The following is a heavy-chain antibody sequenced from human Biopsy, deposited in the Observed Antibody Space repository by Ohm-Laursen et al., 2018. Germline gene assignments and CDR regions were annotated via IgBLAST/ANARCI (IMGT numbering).Heavy chain of an antibody. V-gene: IGHV3-33*01. CDR1: GFTFGHYA. CDR2: IWYDGTNE. CDR3: ARGLSSGWYGYFDV. Sequence: SLRLSCAASGFTFGHYAMHWVRQAPGKGLEWISLIWYDGTNEDYADSVKGRFTISRDNSKNTLYLQINTLTLEDTAFYYCARGLSSGWYGYFDVWGRGTLITVSS. J-gene: IGHJ2*01. D-gene: IGHD6-19*01.